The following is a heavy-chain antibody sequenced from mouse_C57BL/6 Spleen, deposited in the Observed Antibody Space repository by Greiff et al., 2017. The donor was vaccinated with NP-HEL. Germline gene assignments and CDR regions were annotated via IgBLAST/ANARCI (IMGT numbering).Heavy chain of an antibody. D-gene: IGHD1-1*01. CDR2: ISDGGSYT. V-gene: IGHV5-4*01. J-gene: IGHJ4*01. CDR1: GFTFSSYA. Sequence: DVHLVESGGGLVKPGGSLKLSCAASGFTFSSYAMSWVRQTPEKRLEWVATISDGGSYTYYPDNVKGRFTISRDNAKNNLYLQMSHLKSEDTAMYYCARDDYGSSNYYAMDYWGQGTSVTVSS. CDR3: ARDDYGSSNYYAMDY.